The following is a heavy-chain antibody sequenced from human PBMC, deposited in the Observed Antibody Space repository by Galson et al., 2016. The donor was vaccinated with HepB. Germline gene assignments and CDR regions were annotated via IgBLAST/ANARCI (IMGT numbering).Heavy chain of an antibody. D-gene: IGHD1-1*01. V-gene: IGHV3-21*01. Sequence: SLRLSCAASGFTFNNYAMNWVRQAPGKGLEWVSFISSSSTDIYYADSVRGRFTISRDNAKNSLYLQMNSLRAEDTAVYYCARLVENWNEAGRFDSWGQGTLVTVSS. CDR1: GFTFNNYA. CDR2: ISSSSTDI. CDR3: ARLVENWNEAGRFDS. J-gene: IGHJ4*02.